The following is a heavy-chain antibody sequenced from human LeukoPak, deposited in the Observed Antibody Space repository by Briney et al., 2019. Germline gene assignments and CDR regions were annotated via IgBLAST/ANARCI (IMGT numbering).Heavy chain of an antibody. V-gene: IGHV4-4*07. J-gene: IGHJ6*04. Sequence: SETLSLTYTVSGGSISSYYWSWIRQPAGKGLEWIGRIYTSGSTNYNPSLKSRVTMSVDTSKNQFSLKLSSVTAADTAVYYCARAPDYDILTGYFPGRLDVWGKGTTVTISS. CDR1: GGSISSYY. CDR2: IYTSGST. D-gene: IGHD3-9*01. CDR3: ARAPDYDILTGYFPGRLDV.